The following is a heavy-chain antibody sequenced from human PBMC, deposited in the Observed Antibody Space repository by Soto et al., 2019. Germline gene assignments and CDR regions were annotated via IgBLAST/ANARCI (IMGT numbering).Heavy chain of an antibody. D-gene: IGHD6-19*01. V-gene: IGHV3-30*18. J-gene: IGHJ2*01. Sequence: QVQLVESGGGVVQPGRSLRLSCAASGFSFSNYVMHWLRRAPGKGLEWVAVISFDGNNKYHVDSVKGRFTVSRDNSKDTVYLEMSSLRSEDTAVYYCAKASSWQWLVHNWYFDLWGRGTLVSVSS. CDR2: ISFDGNNK. CDR1: GFSFSNYV. CDR3: AKASSWQWLVHNWYFDL.